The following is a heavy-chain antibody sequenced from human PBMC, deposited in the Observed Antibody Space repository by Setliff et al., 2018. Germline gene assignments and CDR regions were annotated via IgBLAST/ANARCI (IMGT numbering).Heavy chain of an antibody. CDR1: GGSISSGTFY. V-gene: IGHV4-61*09. Sequence: SETLSLTCTVSGGSISSGTFYWTWLRQPAGKGLEWIGHIYSSGSTNYNPSLTSRVTISVDTSKNQFSLKLSSVTAADTAVYYCRLWSHDYHNDYWGQGTVVTVSS. D-gene: IGHD3-16*01. J-gene: IGHJ4*02. CDR2: IYSSGST. CDR3: RLWSHDYHNDY.